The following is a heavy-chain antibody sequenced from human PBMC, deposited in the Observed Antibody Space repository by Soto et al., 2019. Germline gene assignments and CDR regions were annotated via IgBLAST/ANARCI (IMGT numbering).Heavy chain of an antibody. CDR1: GYTFTSYG. CDR2: ISAYNGNT. Sequence: ASVKVSCKASGYTFTSYGISWVRQAPGQGLEWMGWISAYNGNTNYAQKLQGRVTMTTDTSTSTAYMELSSLRSEDTAVHYCARVGYDFWSGYRTSNYYYYGMDVWGQGTTVTVSS. D-gene: IGHD3-3*01. V-gene: IGHV1-18*01. J-gene: IGHJ6*02. CDR3: ARVGYDFWSGYRTSNYYYYGMDV.